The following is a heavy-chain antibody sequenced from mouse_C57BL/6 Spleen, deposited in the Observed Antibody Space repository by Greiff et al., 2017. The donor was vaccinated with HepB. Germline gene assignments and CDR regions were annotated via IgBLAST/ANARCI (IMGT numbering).Heavy chain of an antibody. Sequence: QVQLQQSGAELVMPGASVKLSCKASGYTFTSYWMHWVKQRPGQGLEWIGEIDPSDSYTNYNQKFKGKSTLTVDKSSSTAYMQLSSLTSEDSAVYYCARRYYYGSYAMDYWGQGTSVTVSS. V-gene: IGHV1-69*01. CDR3: ARRYYYGSYAMDY. J-gene: IGHJ4*01. CDR2: IDPSDSYT. D-gene: IGHD1-1*01. CDR1: GYTFTSYW.